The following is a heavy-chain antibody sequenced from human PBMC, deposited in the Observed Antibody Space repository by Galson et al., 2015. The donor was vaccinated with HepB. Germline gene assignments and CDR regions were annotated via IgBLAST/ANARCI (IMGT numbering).Heavy chain of an antibody. J-gene: IGHJ4*02. D-gene: IGHD3-16*01. Sequence: SLRLSCAASGFTSRDLAMHWVRQPPGKGLEWVGGIYWNGARVDYADSVKGRFTIFRDNAKNSLYLQMNSLRPEDTALYYCGRDQRPGCLGFWGQGTLVTVSS. CDR3: GRDQRPGCLGF. V-gene: IGHV3-9*02. CDR1: GFTSRDLA. CDR2: IYWNGARV.